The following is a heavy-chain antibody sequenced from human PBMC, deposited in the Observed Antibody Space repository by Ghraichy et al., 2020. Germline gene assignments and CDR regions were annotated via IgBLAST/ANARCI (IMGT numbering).Heavy chain of an antibody. D-gene: IGHD3-3*01. CDR3: ARGAVPYYDFWSGPFLDV. J-gene: IGHJ6*02. CDR2: IWYDGSNK. Sequence: GALRLSCAASGFTFSSYGMHWVRQAPGKGLEWVAVIWYDGSNKYYADSVKGRFTISRDNSKNTLYLQMNSLRAEDTAVYYCARGAVPYYDFWSGPFLDVGGQGTTVTASS. CDR1: GFTFSSYG. V-gene: IGHV3-33*01.